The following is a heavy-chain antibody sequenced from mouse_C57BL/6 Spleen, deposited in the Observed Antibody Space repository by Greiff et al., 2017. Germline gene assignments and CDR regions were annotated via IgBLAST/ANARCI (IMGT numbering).Heavy chain of an antibody. Sequence: EVQLVESGGGLVKPGGSLKLSCAASGFTFSSYTMSWVRQTPEKRLEWVATISGGGGNTYYPDSVKGRFTISRDNAKNTLYLQMSSLRSEDTALYDCARGGYYYGSSFAMDDWGQGTSVTVSS. CDR2: ISGGGGNT. CDR3: ARGGYYYGSSFAMDD. D-gene: IGHD1-1*01. V-gene: IGHV5-9*01. J-gene: IGHJ4*01. CDR1: GFTFSSYT.